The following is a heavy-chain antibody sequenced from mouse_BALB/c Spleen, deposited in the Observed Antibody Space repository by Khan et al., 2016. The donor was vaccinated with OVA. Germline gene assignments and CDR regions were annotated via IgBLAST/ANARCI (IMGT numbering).Heavy chain of an antibody. CDR1: GYTFTTAG. J-gene: IGHJ4*01. Sequence: QIQLVQSGPELKKPGETVRISCKASGYTFTTAGIQWVQKMPGKGLKWIGWINTHSGVPKYAEDFTGRFAFSLEISVNTAYLLITNLTNEDTATYFCARGGAAYYRNDGGAMEYWGQGTSVTVSS. CDR2: INTHSGVP. CDR3: ARGGAAYYRNDGGAMEY. V-gene: IGHV9-4*02. D-gene: IGHD2-14*01.